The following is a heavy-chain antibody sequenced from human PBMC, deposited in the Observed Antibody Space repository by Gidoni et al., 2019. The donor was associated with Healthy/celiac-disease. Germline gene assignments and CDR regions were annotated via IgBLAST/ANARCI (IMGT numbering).Heavy chain of an antibody. J-gene: IGHJ4*02. Sequence: VQLQESGPGLVTPSETLSLPCTVSGVSVSSGSYYWSWIRQPPGKGLEWIGNIYYSGSTNYNPSLKSRVTILVDTSKNQFSLKLSSVTAADTAVYYCAREVGATISPFDYWGQGTLVTVSS. D-gene: IGHD1-26*01. V-gene: IGHV4-61*01. CDR3: AREVGATISPFDY. CDR2: IYYSGST. CDR1: GVSVSSGSYY.